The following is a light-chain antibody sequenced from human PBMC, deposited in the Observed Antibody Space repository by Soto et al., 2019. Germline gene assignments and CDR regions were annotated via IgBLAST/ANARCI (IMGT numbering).Light chain of an antibody. Sequence: EIVLTQSPGTLSLSPGEGATLSCRASQSVSSSYLAWYQQKPGQAPRLLIYGASSRATGIPDRFSGSGSATDFTLTISRLEPEDFAVYYCQQYGSSPWTFGQGTKVDIK. CDR2: GAS. CDR1: QSVSSSY. V-gene: IGKV3-20*01. J-gene: IGKJ1*01. CDR3: QQYGSSPWT.